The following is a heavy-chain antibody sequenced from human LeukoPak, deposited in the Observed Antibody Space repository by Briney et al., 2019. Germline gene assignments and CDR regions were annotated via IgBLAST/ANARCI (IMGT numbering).Heavy chain of an antibody. D-gene: IGHD5-18*01. CDR3: ARAGGGDTAMVGY. Sequence: PSETLSLTCTVSSGSISSGSYYWSWIRQPAGKGLEWIGRIYTSGSTNYNPSLKSRVTISVDTSKNQFSLKLSSVTAADTAVYYCARAGGGDTAMVGYWGQGTLVTVSS. J-gene: IGHJ4*02. CDR1: SGSISSGSYY. CDR2: IYTSGST. V-gene: IGHV4-61*02.